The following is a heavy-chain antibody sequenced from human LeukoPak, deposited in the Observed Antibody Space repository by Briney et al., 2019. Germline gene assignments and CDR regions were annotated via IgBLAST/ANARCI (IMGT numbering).Heavy chain of an antibody. CDR1: GFTFISYS. D-gene: IGHD6-19*01. J-gene: IGHJ4*02. V-gene: IGHV3-21*01. CDR3: ARDLSGSGWDFDY. Sequence: GSLRLSCAASGFTFISYSMNWVRQAPGKGLEWVSSISSSSSYIYYADSVKGRFTISRDNAKNSLHLQMNSLRAEDTAVYYCARDLSGSGWDFDYWGQGTLVTVSS. CDR2: ISSSSSYI.